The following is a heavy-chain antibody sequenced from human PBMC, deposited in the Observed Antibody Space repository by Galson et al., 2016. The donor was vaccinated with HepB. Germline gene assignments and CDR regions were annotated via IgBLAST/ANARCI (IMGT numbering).Heavy chain of an antibody. CDR1: GASFSDNAC. CDR3: AIGTTLTTRFDY. J-gene: IGHJ4*02. D-gene: IGHD4-11*01. V-gene: IGHV4-4*02. CDR2: LCRIGST. Sequence: SETLSLTCAVSGASFSDNACWGWVRQPPGKGLEWVGELCRIGSTNDNPSLKSRVSISVDKSRNHFSLNLTSVTAADTAIYYCAIGTTLTTRFDYWGQGALVTVSS.